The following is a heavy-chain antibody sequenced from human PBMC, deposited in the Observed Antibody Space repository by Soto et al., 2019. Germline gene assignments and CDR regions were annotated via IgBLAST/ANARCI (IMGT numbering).Heavy chain of an antibody. CDR2: ISSSGSTI. D-gene: IGHD2-15*01. V-gene: IGHV3-11*01. CDR1: GFTFSDYY. J-gene: IGHJ3*02. Sequence: GGSLRLSCAASGFTFSDYYMSWIRQAPGKGLEWVSYISSSGSTIYYADSVKGRFTISRDNAKNSLYLQMNSLRAEDTAVYYCARDIVVVVAATSAFDIWGQGTMVTVSS. CDR3: ARDIVVVVAATSAFDI.